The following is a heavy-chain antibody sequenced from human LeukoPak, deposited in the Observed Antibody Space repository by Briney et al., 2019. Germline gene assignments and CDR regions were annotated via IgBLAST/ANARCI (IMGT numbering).Heavy chain of an antibody. D-gene: IGHD4-17*01. V-gene: IGHV2-5*02. CDR3: AQRRRYGDYGYYYAMDV. CDR2: IYWDDDK. CDR1: GFSLSTSGVG. Sequence: SGPTLVKPTQTLTLTCTFSGFSLSTSGVGVGWTRQPPGKALEWLALIYWDDDKRYSPSLKSRLTITKDTSKNQVVLTMTNMDPVDTATYYCAQRRRYGDYGYYYAMDVWGQGTTVTVSS. J-gene: IGHJ6*02.